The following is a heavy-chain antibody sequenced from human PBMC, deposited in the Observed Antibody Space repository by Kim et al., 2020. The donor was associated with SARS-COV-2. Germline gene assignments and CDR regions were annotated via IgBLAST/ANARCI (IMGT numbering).Heavy chain of an antibody. Sequence: GSAYYAESVTGRFTISRDNSKNILYLQMNSLRAEDTAVYYCVKALGPYFDYWGQGTLVTVSS. V-gene: IGHV3-23*01. CDR2: GSA. J-gene: IGHJ4*02. CDR3: VKALGPYFDY.